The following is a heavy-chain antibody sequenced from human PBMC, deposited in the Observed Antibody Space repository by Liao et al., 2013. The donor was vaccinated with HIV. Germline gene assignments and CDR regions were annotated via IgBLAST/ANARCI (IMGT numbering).Heavy chain of an antibody. CDR3: ARGRGFDY. CDR2: INHSGRT. Sequence: QVQLQQWGAGLLKPSETLSLTCAVYGGSFSGNYWSWIRQPPGKGLEWIGEINHSGRTNYNPSLKSRVTISVDTSKNQFALKLSSVTAADTAVYYCARGRGFDYWGQGTLVTVSS. J-gene: IGHJ4*02. V-gene: IGHV4-34*01. CDR1: GGSFSGNY.